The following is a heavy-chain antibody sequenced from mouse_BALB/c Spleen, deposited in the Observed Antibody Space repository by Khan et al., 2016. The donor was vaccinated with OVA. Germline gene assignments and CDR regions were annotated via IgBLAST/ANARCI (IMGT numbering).Heavy chain of an antibody. CDR3: ARENKAYYDNYSSMDY. D-gene: IGHD2-10*01. CDR2: INPGSGGT. J-gene: IGHJ4*01. V-gene: IGHV1-54*01. Sequence: QMQLKQSGAELVRPGTSVKVSCTASGYAITNYYIEWIKQRPGQGLEWIGVINPGSGGTNYNAKFKGKATLTADKSSNTASLQLSSLTSDDSAVYSGARENKAYYDNYSSMDYWGQGTSVTVSS. CDR1: GYAITNYY.